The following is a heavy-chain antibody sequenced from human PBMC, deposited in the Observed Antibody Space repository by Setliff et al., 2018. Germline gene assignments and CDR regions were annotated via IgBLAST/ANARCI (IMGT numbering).Heavy chain of an antibody. D-gene: IGHD1-1*01. CDR2: VYYSGIA. Sequence: NPSETLSLTCTVSGGSISTYYWSWIRQPPGKGLEWIGYVYYSGIANYSPSLKSRLTISVDTSKDQFSLKLRSVTAADTAVYYCVREGYSEYFQDWGRGTLVTVSS. J-gene: IGHJ1*01. CDR3: VREGYSEYFQD. V-gene: IGHV4-59*01. CDR1: GGSISTYY.